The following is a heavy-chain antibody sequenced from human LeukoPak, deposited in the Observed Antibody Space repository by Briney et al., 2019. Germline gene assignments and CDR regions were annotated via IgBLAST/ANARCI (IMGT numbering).Heavy chain of an antibody. Sequence: SETLSLTCTVSGGSISSYYWSWIRQPAGKGLEWIGRIYTSGSTNYNPSLKSRVPMSVDTSKNQFSLKLSSVTAAHTAVYYCAREEGYSYGIYYYYYYMDVWGKGTTVTVSS. V-gene: IGHV4-4*07. J-gene: IGHJ6*03. D-gene: IGHD5-18*01. CDR2: IYTSGST. CDR1: GGSISSYY. CDR3: AREEGYSYGIYYYYYYMDV.